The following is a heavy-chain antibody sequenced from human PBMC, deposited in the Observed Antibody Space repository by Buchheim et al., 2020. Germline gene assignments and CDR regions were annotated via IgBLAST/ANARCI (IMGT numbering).Heavy chain of an antibody. J-gene: IGHJ4*02. D-gene: IGHD3-22*01. CDR3: ASTYYYDSSGSQALDY. Sequence: QLQLQESGSGLVKPSQTLSLTCAVSGGSISSGGYSWSWIRQPPGKGLEWIGYIYHSGSTYYNPSLKSRVTISVDRSKNQFSLKLSAVTAADTAVYYCASTYYYDSSGSQALDYGGQGTL. CDR2: IYHSGST. CDR1: GGSISSGGYS. V-gene: IGHV4-30-2*01.